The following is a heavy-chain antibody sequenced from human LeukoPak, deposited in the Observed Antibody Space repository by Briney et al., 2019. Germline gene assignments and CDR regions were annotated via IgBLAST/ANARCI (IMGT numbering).Heavy chain of an antibody. J-gene: IGHJ5*02. CDR1: GFTFSSYA. V-gene: IGHV3-30-3*01. CDR2: ISYDGSNK. D-gene: IGHD3-10*01. Sequence: GGSLRVSCAASGFTFSSYAMHWVRQAPGKGLEWVAVISYDGSNKYYADSVKGRFTISRDNSKNTLYLQMNSLRAEDTAVYYCARGGSYYGSGSYYIYGNWFDPWGQGTLVTVSS. CDR3: ARGGSYYGSGSYYIYGNWFDP.